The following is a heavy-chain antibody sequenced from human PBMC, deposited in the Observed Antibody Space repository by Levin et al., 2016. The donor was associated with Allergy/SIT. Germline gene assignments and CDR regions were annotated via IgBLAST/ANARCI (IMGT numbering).Heavy chain of an antibody. CDR2: IGSDETDK. CDR3: ARETEVIPKYGLDA. Sequence: WIRQPPGKGLQWLAFIGSDETDKYYADSVKGRLTISRDNTMKTGYLQMNGLRPEDSAVYYCARETEVIPKYGLDAWGRGTTVTVSS. V-gene: IGHV3-30*02. J-gene: IGHJ6*02.